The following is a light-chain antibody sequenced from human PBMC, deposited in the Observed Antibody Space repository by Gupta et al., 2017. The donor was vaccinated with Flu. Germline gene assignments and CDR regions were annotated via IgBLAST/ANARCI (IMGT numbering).Light chain of an antibody. J-gene: IGKJ3*01. Sequence: IVFTQAPATLSLSPGERATLSCRASQSVSSYLAWYQQKPGQAPRLLIYDASNRATGIPARFSGSGSGTDFTLTISSLEPEDFAVYYCQQRSNWPLTFGHGTKVDIK. CDR2: DAS. CDR1: QSVSSY. V-gene: IGKV3-11*01. CDR3: QQRSNWPLT.